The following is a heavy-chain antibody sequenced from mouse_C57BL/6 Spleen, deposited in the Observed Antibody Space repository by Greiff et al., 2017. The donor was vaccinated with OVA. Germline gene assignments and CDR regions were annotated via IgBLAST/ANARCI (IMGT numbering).Heavy chain of an antibody. V-gene: IGHV3-6*01. CDR1: GFSITSGYY. CDR2: ISYDGSN. Sequence: ESGPGLVKPSQSLSLTCSVTGFSITSGYYWNWLRQFPGNKLEWMGYISYDGSNNYNTSLKNRISITRDTSKNQFFLKLNSVTTEDTATYYCARERDGNYDYAMDYWGQGTSVTVSS. D-gene: IGHD2-1*01. CDR3: ARERDGNYDYAMDY. J-gene: IGHJ4*01.